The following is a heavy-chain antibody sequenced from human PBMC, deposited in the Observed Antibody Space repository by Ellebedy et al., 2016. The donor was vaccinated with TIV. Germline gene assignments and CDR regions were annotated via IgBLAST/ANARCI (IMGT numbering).Heavy chain of an antibody. D-gene: IGHD3-10*01. CDR2: IYNGGRI. Sequence: GESLKISCAAPGFTVNSNYMSWVRQAPGKGLEWVSLIYNGGRINYADSVKGRFTISRDNSKNTLYLEMNSLRAEDTAVYYCARDRYYSHAFDIWGQGTMVTVSS. J-gene: IGHJ3*02. CDR1: GFTVNSNY. CDR3: ARDRYYSHAFDI. V-gene: IGHV3-53*01.